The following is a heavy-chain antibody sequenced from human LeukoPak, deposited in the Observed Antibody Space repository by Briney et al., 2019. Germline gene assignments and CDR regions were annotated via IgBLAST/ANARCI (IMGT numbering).Heavy chain of an antibody. D-gene: IGHD3-10*01. J-gene: IGHJ6*03. CDR1: GGSISSSSYY. Sequence: SETLSLTCTVSGGSISSSSYYWGWIRQPPGKGLEWIGRIYTSGSTNYNPSLKSRVTISVDTSKNQFSLKLSSVTAADTAVYYCARGRYYYGSGSYQNYYYYYMDVWGKGTTVTISS. CDR3: ARGRYYYGSGSYQNYYYYYMDV. CDR2: IYTSGST. V-gene: IGHV4-39*07.